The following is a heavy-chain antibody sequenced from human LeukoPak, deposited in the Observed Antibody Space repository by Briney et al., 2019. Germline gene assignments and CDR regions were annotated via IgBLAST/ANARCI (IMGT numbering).Heavy chain of an antibody. V-gene: IGHV1-2*06. CDR1: GYTFTGYY. CDR3: ARGRGNLGYCSGGSCYGGAFDI. Sequence: ASVKVSCKASGYTFTGYYMHWVRQAPGQGLEWMGRINPNSGGTNYAQKFQGRVTMTRDTSNSTAYMELSRLRSDDAAVYYCARGRGNLGYCSGGSCYGGAFDIWGQGTMVTVSS. CDR2: INPNSGGT. J-gene: IGHJ3*02. D-gene: IGHD2-15*01.